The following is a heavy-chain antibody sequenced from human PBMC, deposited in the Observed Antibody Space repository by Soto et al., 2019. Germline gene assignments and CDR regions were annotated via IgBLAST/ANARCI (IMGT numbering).Heavy chain of an antibody. CDR3: ARDRSTLAAYSSGWYGYFDY. CDR2: INPSGGST. J-gene: IGHJ4*02. D-gene: IGHD6-19*01. Sequence: QVQLVQSGAEVKKPGASVKVSCKASGYTFTSYYMHWVRQAPGQGLEWMGIINPSGGSTSYAQKFQGRVTMTRDTSTSTLYMELSSLRSEDTAVYYCARDRSTLAAYSSGWYGYFDYWGQGTLVTVSS. V-gene: IGHV1-46*01. CDR1: GYTFTSYY.